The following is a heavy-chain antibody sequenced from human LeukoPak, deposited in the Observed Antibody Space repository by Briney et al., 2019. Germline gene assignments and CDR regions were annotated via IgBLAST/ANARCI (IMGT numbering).Heavy chain of an antibody. Sequence: GGSLRLSCAASGFTFSSYAMSWVRQAPGKGLEWVSAISGSGGSTYYADSVKGRFTISGDNSKSTLYLQMNSLRAEDAAVYYCAKTIVPTRNYDYYYGMDVWGQGTTVTVSS. CDR1: GFTFSSYA. J-gene: IGHJ6*02. D-gene: IGHD1-14*01. V-gene: IGHV3-23*01. CDR3: AKTIVPTRNYDYYYGMDV. CDR2: ISGSGGST.